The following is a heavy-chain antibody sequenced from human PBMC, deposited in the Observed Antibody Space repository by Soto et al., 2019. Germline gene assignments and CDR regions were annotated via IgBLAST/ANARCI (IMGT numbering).Heavy chain of an antibody. CDR2: IHHSGGT. D-gene: IGHD6-13*01. CDR1: GGSISNGDW. Sequence: QVQLQESGPGLVRPSGTVSLTCAVSGGSISNGDWWSWVRQPPGKGLAWIGEIHHSGGTNYNHSLKSRVTMSVVPSKNLFSLTLNSVTAAATAFYYCARDQGSHPGDWGQGTLVSVSS. J-gene: IGHJ4*02. V-gene: IGHV4-4*02. CDR3: ARDQGSHPGD.